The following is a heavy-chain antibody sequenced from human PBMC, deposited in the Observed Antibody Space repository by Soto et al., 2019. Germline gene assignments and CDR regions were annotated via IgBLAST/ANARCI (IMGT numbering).Heavy chain of an antibody. J-gene: IGHJ4*02. V-gene: IGHV3-23*01. CDR2: ISGSGGST. CDR1: GFTFSSYA. D-gene: IGHD4-17*01. CDR3: AKDLHYGDYYLPFDY. Sequence: GGSLRLSCAASGFTFSSYAMSWVRQAPGKGLEWVSAISGSGGSTYYADSVKGRFTISRDNSKNTLYLQTNSLRAEDTAVYYCAKDLHYGDYYLPFDYWGQGTLVTVSS.